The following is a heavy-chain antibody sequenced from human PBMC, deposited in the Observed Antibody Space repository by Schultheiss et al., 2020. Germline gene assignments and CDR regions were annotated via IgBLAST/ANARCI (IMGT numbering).Heavy chain of an antibody. CDR2: IYHSGST. CDR1: GGSISSGGYY. V-gene: IGHV4-61*08. Sequence: SETLSLTCTVSGGSISSGGYYWSWIRQPPGKGLEWIGYIYHSGSTYYNPSLKSRVTMSLDTSKNQFSLKLSSVTAADTAVYYCARHFPSFGGWYFDYWGQGTLVTVSS. CDR3: ARHFPSFGGWYFDY. D-gene: IGHD3-16*01. J-gene: IGHJ4*02.